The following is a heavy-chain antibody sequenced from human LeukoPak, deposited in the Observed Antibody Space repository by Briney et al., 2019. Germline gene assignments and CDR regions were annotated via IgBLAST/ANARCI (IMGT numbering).Heavy chain of an antibody. J-gene: IGHJ6*04. CDR1: GYSISSGTY. Sequence: SETLSLTCTVAGYSISSGTYWAWIRQPPGKGLEWLGTIYRRGSTYYNPSLKSRVTISVDPSKNQFSLKLSYVTAADTAVFYCARREWGYAVSVWGKGTTVIVSS. CDR3: ARREWGYAVSV. D-gene: IGHD2-2*01. CDR2: IYRRGST. V-gene: IGHV4-38-2*02.